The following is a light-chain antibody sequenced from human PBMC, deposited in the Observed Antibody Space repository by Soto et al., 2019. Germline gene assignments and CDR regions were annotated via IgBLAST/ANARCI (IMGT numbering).Light chain of an antibody. CDR3: QQYGSSPPLP. Sequence: ELVLTQSPGTLSLSPGERATLSCRASQSVSSSELAWYQQKPDQAPRLLVYGASSRATGIPDSFSGSGSGSDFTLTISRLEPEDVAVYYCQQYGSSPPLPFGVGTKVEIK. CDR1: QSVSSSE. V-gene: IGKV3-20*01. J-gene: IGKJ4*01. CDR2: GAS.